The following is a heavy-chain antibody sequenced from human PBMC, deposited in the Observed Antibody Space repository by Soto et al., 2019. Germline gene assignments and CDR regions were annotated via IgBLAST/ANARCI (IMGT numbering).Heavy chain of an antibody. CDR1: GYSFTSYW. CDR2: IDPSDSYT. J-gene: IGHJ4*02. V-gene: IGHV5-10-1*04. Sequence: PGESLKISCKGSGYSFTSYWISWVRQMPGKGLEWMGRIDPSDSYTNYSPSFLGQVTISADKSINTAFLQWSGLKASDTAMYYCARIFTIFRGVPLAFDYWGQGTLVTVSS. CDR3: ARIFTIFRGVPLAFDY. D-gene: IGHD3-10*01.